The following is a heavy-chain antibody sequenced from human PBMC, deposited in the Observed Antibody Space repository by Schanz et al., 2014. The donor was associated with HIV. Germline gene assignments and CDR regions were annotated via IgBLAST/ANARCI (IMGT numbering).Heavy chain of an antibody. CDR2: INPNSGGA. CDR1: GYIFTDYY. D-gene: IGHD5-12*01. J-gene: IGHJ5*01. CDR3: AREPNYSGFDS. V-gene: IGHV1-2*02. Sequence: QVHLEQSGAEVTKHGASVKVSCRASGYIFTDYYIHWVRQAPGQGLEWMGWINPNSGGADSAQKFQGRVTMTRDTSISTAYLELSRLRSDDTAVYYCAREPNYSGFDSWGHGTLVTVSS.